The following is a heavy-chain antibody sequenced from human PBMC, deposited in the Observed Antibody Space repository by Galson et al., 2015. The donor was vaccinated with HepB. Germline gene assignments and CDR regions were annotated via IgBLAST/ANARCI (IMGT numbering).Heavy chain of an antibody. CDR1: GFTFSDYY. CDR3: ARNPYEGRLGELSLKNWFDP. V-gene: IGHV3-11*06. J-gene: IGHJ5*02. Sequence: SLRLSCAASGFTFSDYYMSWIRQAPGKGLEWVSYISSSSSYTNYADSVKGRFTISRDNAKNSLYLQMNSLRAEDTAVYYCARNPYEGRLGELSLKNWFDPWGQGTLVTVSS. D-gene: IGHD3-16*02. CDR2: ISSSSSYT.